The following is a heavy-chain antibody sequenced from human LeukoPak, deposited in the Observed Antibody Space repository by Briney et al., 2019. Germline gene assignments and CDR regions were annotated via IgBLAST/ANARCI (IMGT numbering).Heavy chain of an antibody. CDR2: IYYSGST. CDR1: GGSISSYY. CDR3: ARGDSSGYYDY. V-gene: IGHV4-59*01. Sequence: PSETLSLTCTVSGGSISSYYWSWIRQPPGKGLEWIGYIYYSGSTNYNPSLKSRVTISVDTSKDQFSLKLSSVTAADTAVYYCARGDSSGYYDYWGQGTLVTVSS. D-gene: IGHD3-22*01. J-gene: IGHJ4*02.